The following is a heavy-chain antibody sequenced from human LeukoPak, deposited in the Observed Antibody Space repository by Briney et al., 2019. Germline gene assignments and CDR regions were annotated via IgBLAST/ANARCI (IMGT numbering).Heavy chain of an antibody. CDR1: GYTFTSYY. CDR3: ARVGGYCSSTSCSPRILDY. Sequence: ASVKVSCKASGYTFTSYYMHWVRQAPGQGLEWMGIINPSGGSTSYAQKFQGRVTITADESTSTAYMELSSLRSEDTAVYYCARVGGYCSSTSCSPRILDYWGQGTLVTVSS. V-gene: IGHV1-46*01. CDR2: INPSGGST. J-gene: IGHJ4*02. D-gene: IGHD2-2*01.